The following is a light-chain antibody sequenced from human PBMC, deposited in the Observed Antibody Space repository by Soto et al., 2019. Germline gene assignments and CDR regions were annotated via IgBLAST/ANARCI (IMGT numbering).Light chain of an antibody. Sequence: EIVLTQSPATLSLSPGERATLSCRASQSVSSYLAWYQQKPGQPPRPLIYDASNRATGIPARFSGSGSGTDFTLTISSLETEDFAVYYCQQRSNWPLVTFGPGTRVDVK. CDR3: QQRSNWPLVT. CDR2: DAS. CDR1: QSVSSY. J-gene: IGKJ3*01. V-gene: IGKV3-11*01.